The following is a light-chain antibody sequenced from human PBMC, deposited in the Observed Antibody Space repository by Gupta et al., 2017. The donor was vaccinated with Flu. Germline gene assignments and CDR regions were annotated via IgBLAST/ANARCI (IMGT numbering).Light chain of an antibody. Sequence: SSDVGGYNYVSWYQQHPGKAPKLMIYEVSKRPSGVPDRFSGSKSGNTASLTVSGLQAEDEADYYCSSYAGSNNLVFGGGTKLTVL. V-gene: IGLV2-8*01. CDR2: EVS. J-gene: IGLJ3*02. CDR1: SSDVGGYNY. CDR3: SSYAGSNNLV.